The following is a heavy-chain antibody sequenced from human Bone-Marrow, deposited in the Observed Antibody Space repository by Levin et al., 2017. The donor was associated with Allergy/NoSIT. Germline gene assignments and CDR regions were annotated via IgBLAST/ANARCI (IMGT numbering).Heavy chain of an antibody. D-gene: IGHD3-22*01. CDR1: GFTFTSFA. J-gene: IGHJ4*02. Sequence: GGSLRLSCAASGFTFTSFAMHWVRQAPGKGLEWVATISLDGKKEFYAESVKGRFSISRDNSQYTLSLQMNSLTGQDTAVYFCARDPLSSPYDSVPYYFDFWGQGTLVSVSS. CDR3: ARDPLSSPYDSVPYYFDF. CDR2: ISLDGKKE. V-gene: IGHV3-30*04.